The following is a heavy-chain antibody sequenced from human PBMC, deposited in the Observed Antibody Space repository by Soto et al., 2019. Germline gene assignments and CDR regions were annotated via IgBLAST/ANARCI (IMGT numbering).Heavy chain of an antibody. CDR1: GFTVSSNY. CDR2: IYSGGST. J-gene: IGHJ6*02. V-gene: IGHV3-66*01. Sequence: EVQLVESGGGLVQPGGSLRLSCAASGFTVSSNYMSWVRQAPGKGLEWVSVIYSGGSTYYADSVKDRFTISRDNSKNTLYLQMNSLRAEDTAVYYCARDPPHYYYYGMDVWGQGTTVTVSS. CDR3: ARDPPHYYYYGMDV.